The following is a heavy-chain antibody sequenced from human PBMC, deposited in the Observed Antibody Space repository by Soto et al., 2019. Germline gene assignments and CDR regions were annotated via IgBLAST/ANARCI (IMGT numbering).Heavy chain of an antibody. D-gene: IGHD3-10*01. Sequence: EAQLVESGGGLVQPGGSLRLSCAASGFTFSSYYMNWVRQAPGKGLVWVARITSGGSTTTYADSVKGRFTISRDNAKNTLYLQMNSLRAEDTAVYSCARERGGGFGDVWGQGTTVTVSS. V-gene: IGHV3-74*01. CDR3: ARERGGGFGDV. CDR1: GFTFSSYY. CDR2: ITSGGSTT. J-gene: IGHJ6*02.